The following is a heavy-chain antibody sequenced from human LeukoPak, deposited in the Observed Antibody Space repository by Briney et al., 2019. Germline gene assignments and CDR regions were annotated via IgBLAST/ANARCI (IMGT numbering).Heavy chain of an antibody. V-gene: IGHV3-23*01. CDR1: GFTFSSYA. Sequence: RGSLRLSCAASGFTFSSYAMSWVRQAPGKGLEWDSAISGSGGSTYYADSVKGRFTISRDNSKNTPYLQMNSLRAEDTAVYYCAKAGRDGYNYFDYWGQGTLVTVSS. CDR2: ISGSGGST. J-gene: IGHJ4*02. D-gene: IGHD5-24*01. CDR3: AKAGRDGYNYFDY.